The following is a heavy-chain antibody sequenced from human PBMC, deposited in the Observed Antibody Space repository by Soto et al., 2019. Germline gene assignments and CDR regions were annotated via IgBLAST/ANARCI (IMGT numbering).Heavy chain of an antibody. V-gene: IGHV1-3*01. CDR2: INAGNGNT. Sequence: ASVKVSCKASGYTFTSYAMHWVRQAPGQRLEWMGWINAGNGNTKYSQKFQGRVTITRDTSASTAYMELSSLRSEDTAVYYCALPPAHIGPSSSPIDYWGQGTLVTVSS. CDR3: ALPPAHIGPSSSPIDY. D-gene: IGHD6-6*01. CDR1: GYTFTSYA. J-gene: IGHJ4*02.